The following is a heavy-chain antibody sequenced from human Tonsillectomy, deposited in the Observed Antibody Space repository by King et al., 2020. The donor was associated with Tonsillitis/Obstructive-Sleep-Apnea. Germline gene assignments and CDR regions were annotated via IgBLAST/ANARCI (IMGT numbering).Heavy chain of an antibody. CDR2: INHSGST. CDR3: ASLFSRYCSSTSCYAGDYYYYYMDV. J-gene: IGHJ6*03. Sequence: VQLQQWGAGLLKPSETLSLTCAVYGGSFSGYYWSWIRQPPGKGLEWIGEINHSGSTNYNPSLKSRVTISVDTSKNQFFLKLSSVTAADTAVYYCASLFSRYCSSTSCYAGDYYYYYMDVEGKGTAVTVCS. D-gene: IGHD2-2*01. V-gene: IGHV4-34*01. CDR1: GGSFSGYY.